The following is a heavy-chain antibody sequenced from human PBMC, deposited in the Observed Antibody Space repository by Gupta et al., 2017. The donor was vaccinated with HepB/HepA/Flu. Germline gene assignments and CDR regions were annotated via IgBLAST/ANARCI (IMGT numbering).Heavy chain of an antibody. D-gene: IGHD2-8*01. J-gene: IGHJ4*02. Sequence: LQLPQSRSELKMPGDSLKVSCKGSAYTVTSYSIAWVRLMHGKGLEGMGTINPSEDDTRYSPSIQGQVNISADKSISTAYLQWSRLKAWDSAIYYCARALYCTKGVCYKDYWGQGTRVTVSS. CDR2: INPSEDDT. CDR1: AYTVTSYS. CDR3: ARALYCTKGVCYKDY. V-gene: IGHV5-51*01.